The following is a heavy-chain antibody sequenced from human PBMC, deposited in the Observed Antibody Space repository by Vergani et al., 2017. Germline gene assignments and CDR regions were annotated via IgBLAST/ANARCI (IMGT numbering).Heavy chain of an antibody. V-gene: IGHV3-23*01. CDR3: AKGLGVSLPAVWGGLDS. J-gene: IGHJ5*01. Sequence: EVHLLESGGGLIQPGGSLRISCAASGFTFDNYAMTWVRQAPGKGLQWVSGISGSGSSKFYEDSLKGRVTISRDNSKNTLFLEMNSLRTEDTTTYFCAKGLGVSLPAVWGGLDSWC. CDR1: GFTFDNYA. CDR2: ISGSGSSK. D-gene: IGHD3-16*01.